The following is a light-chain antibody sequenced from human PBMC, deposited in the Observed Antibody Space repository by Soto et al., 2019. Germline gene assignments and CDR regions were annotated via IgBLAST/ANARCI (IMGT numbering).Light chain of an antibody. V-gene: IGKV1-8*01. Sequence: AIRMTQSPSSLSASTGDRVTITCGASQGISSYLAWYQQKPGKAPKLLIYAASTLESGVPSRFSGSGSGTDFTLTISCLQSEDFAPYYCQQYYSSPRTFGQGTKVDIK. CDR2: AAS. CDR3: QQYYSSPRT. J-gene: IGKJ1*01. CDR1: QGISSY.